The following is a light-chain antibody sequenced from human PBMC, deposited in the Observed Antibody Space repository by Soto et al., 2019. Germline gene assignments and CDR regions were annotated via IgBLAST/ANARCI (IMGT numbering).Light chain of an antibody. V-gene: IGKV1-5*03. CDR3: QHYNSYSEA. J-gene: IGKJ1*01. CDR2: KAS. CDR1: QSVSNW. Sequence: DIQMTQSPSTLSASLGDRVTITCRASQSVSNWLAWYQQKPGKAPRLLIYKASTLKSGVPSRFSGSGSGTEFTLTISSLQPDDFATYYCQHYNSYSEAFGQGTKVDI.